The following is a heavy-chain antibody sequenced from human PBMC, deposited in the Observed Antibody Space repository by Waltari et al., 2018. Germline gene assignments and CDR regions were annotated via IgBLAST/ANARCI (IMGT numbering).Heavy chain of an antibody. CDR1: GGTFSSYA. V-gene: IGHV1-69*08. CDR2: IIPIFGTA. D-gene: IGHD2-2*01. J-gene: IGHJ6*02. CDR3: ARADIVVVPGYYYGMDV. Sequence: QVQLVQSGAEVKKPGSSVKVSCKASGGTFSSYAISWVRQAPGQGLEWMGRIIPIFGTANYEQKVKGRVTITADKSTSTAYMELSSLRSEDTAVYYCARADIVVVPGYYYGMDVWGQGTTVTVSS.